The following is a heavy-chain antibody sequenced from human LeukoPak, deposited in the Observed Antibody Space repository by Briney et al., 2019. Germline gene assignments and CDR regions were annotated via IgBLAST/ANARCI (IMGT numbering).Heavy chain of an antibody. CDR2: ISGSGGST. D-gene: IGHD3-22*01. CDR1: GFTFSSYA. Sequence: GGSLRLSCAASGFTFSSYAVSWVRQAPGKGLEWVSAISGSGGSTYYADSVKGRFTISRDNSKNTLYLQMNSLRAEDTAVYYCAKDRYYDSSGYWYFDYWGQGTLVTVSS. CDR3: AKDRYYDSSGYWYFDY. V-gene: IGHV3-23*01. J-gene: IGHJ4*02.